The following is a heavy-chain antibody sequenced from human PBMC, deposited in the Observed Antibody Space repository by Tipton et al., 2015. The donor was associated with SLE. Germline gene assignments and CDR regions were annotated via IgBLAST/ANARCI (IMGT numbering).Heavy chain of an antibody. CDR3: ARGRAGYFDY. J-gene: IGHJ4*02. D-gene: IGHD3-10*01. CDR1: GGSISSSSYY. CDR2: IYYSGST. Sequence: LRLPCTVSGGSISSSSYYWGWIRQPPGKGLEWIGSIYYSGSTNYNPSLKSRVTISVDTSKNQFSLKLSSVTAADTAVYYCARGRAGYFDYWGQGTLVTVSS. V-gene: IGHV4-39*07.